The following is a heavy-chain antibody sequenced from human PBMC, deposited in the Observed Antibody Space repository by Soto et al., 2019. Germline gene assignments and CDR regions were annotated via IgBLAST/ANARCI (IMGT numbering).Heavy chain of an antibody. Sequence: EVQLLESGGGLVQPGGSLRLSCAASGFTFSNHVMSWVRQAPGKGPEWVSSINSRGDNTYYAGSVRGRFTISRDNSKGTLYLQMNSLRAEDTAVYYCGNGLENHYNYDYWGQGTLVTVSS. CDR3: GNGLENHYNYDY. CDR1: GFTFSNHV. D-gene: IGHD3-16*01. J-gene: IGHJ4*02. CDR2: INSRGDNT. V-gene: IGHV3-23*01.